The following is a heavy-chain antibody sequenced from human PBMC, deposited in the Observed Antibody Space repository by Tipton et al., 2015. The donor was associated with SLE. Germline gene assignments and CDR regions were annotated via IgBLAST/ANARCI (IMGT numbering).Heavy chain of an antibody. V-gene: IGHV4-61*09. CDR2: IYTSGST. CDR3: ARGSGSSSAHYYYYYMDV. CDR1: GGSISSGSYY. D-gene: IGHD6-6*01. J-gene: IGHJ6*03. Sequence: TLSLTCAVSGGSISSGSYYWSWIRQPAGKGLEWIGYIYTSGSTNYNPSLKSRVTISVDTSKNQFSLKLSSVTAADTAVYYCARGSGSSSAHYYYYYMDVWGKGTTVTVSS.